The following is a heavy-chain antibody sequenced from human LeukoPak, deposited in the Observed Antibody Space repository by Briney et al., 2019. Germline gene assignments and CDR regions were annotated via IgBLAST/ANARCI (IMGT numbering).Heavy chain of an antibody. V-gene: IGHV1-18*01. D-gene: IGHD4-17*01. J-gene: IGHJ4*02. CDR3: ARAVSVTTPYFDY. Sequence: ASVKVSCKASGYIFTNYAIHWVRQAPGQGLEWMGWINPYNGNTNYAQKFQGRVTMTTVTSTSTAYMEVTNLRSDDTAVYYCARAVSVTTPYFDYWGQGSLVTVPS. CDR1: GYIFTNYA. CDR2: INPYNGNT.